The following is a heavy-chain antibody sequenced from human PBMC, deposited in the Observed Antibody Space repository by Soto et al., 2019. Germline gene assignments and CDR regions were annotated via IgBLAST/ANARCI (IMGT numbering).Heavy chain of an antibody. CDR1: GFTFNSYA. V-gene: IGHV3-30-3*01. CDR3: ARDPVSGWPPCDY. J-gene: IGHJ4*02. Sequence: QVQLVESGGGVVQPGRSLRLSCAASGFTFNSYAMHWVRQAPGKGLEWVAVISYDGGNKYYADSVKGRFTISRDNSKNTLYLQMNSLRAEDTAVYYWARDPVSGWPPCDYWGQGTLVTVSS. D-gene: IGHD6-19*01. CDR2: ISYDGGNK.